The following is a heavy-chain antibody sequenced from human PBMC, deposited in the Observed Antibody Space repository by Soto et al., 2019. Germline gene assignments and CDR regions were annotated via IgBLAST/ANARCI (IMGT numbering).Heavy chain of an antibody. CDR1: GFTFSSYS. J-gene: IGHJ5*02. CDR2: ISSSSSTI. V-gene: IGHV3-48*02. Sequence: GGSLRLSCAASGFTFSSYSMNWVRQAPGKGLEWVSYISSSSSTIYYADSVKGRFTISRDNAKNSLYLQMNSLRDEDTAVYYCASLGDYDILTGYFPGPITNWFDPWGQGTLVTVSS. CDR3: ASLGDYDILTGYFPGPITNWFDP. D-gene: IGHD3-9*01.